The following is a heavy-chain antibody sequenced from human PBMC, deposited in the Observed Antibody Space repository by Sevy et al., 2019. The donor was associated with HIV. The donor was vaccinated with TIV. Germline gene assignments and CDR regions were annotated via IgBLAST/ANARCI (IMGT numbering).Heavy chain of an antibody. CDR3: ARRYFDL. CDR1: GFSFTDFW. CDR2: INQDGSEM. Sequence: GGSLRLSCKASGFSFTDFWMQWVSQVPGKGPEWVANINQDGSEMYYVDSVKGRFTISRDNAESALYLQMHGLRAEDAATYFCARRYFDLWGQGTVVTVSS. J-gene: IGHJ4*02. V-gene: IGHV3-7*01.